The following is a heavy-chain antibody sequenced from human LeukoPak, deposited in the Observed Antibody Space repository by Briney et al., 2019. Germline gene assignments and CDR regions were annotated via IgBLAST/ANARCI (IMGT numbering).Heavy chain of an antibody. Sequence: GGSLRLSCAASGFTFSSYAMHWVRQAPGKGLEYVSAISSNGGSTYYANSVKGRFTISRDNSKNTLYLQMGSLRAEDTAVYYCARDNSVGDVAWWFDPWGQGTLVTVSS. CDR2: ISSNGGST. J-gene: IGHJ5*02. CDR3: ARDNSVGDVAWWFDP. CDR1: GFTFSSYA. V-gene: IGHV3-64*01. D-gene: IGHD1-26*01.